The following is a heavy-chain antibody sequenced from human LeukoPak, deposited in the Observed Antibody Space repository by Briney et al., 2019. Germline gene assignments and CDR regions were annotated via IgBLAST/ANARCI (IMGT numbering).Heavy chain of an antibody. V-gene: IGHV4-30-2*01. Sequence: PSQTLSLTCAVSGGSISSGGYSWSWIRQPPGKGLEWIGYIYHSGSTYYSPSLKSRVTISVDRSKNQFSLKLSSVTAADTAVYYCARGQPGYCSSTSCLYYYGMDVWGQGTTVTVSS. CDR1: GGSISSGGYS. D-gene: IGHD2-2*01. CDR2: IYHSGST. J-gene: IGHJ6*02. CDR3: ARGQPGYCSSTSCLYYYGMDV.